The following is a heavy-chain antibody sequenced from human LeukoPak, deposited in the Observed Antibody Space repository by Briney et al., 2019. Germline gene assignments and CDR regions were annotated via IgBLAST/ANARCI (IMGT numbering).Heavy chain of an antibody. V-gene: IGHV3-23*01. CDR2: ISGSGGST. J-gene: IGHJ5*02. CDR1: GFTFSSYA. D-gene: IGHD4-17*01. CDR3: ARTTVTTNWFDP. Sequence: PGGPLRLSCAASGFTFSSYAMSWVRQAPGKGLEWVSAISGSGGSTYYADSVKGRFTISRDNSKNTLYLQMNSLRAEDTAVYYCARTTVTTNWFDPWSQGTLVTVSS.